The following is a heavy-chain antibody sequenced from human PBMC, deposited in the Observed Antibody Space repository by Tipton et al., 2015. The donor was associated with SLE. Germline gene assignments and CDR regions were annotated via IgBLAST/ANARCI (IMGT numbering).Heavy chain of an antibody. CDR2: IYYSGST. D-gene: IGHD3-10*01. CDR1: GGSISSSSYY. CDR3: AREMVTMVRGVQLYYFDY. J-gene: IGHJ4*02. V-gene: IGHV4-61*01. Sequence: TLSLTCTVSGGSISSSSYYWGWIRQPPGKGLEWIGYIYYSGSTNYNPSLKSRVTISVDTSKNQFSLKLSSVTAADTAVYYCAREMVTMVRGVQLYYFDYWGQGTLVTVSS.